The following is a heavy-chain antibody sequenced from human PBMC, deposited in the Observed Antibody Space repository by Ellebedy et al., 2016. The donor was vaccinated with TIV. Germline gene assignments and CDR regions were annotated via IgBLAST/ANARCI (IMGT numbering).Heavy chain of an antibody. CDR2: IWYDGSIK. CDR1: GLTFSRYG. V-gene: IGHV3-33*01. J-gene: IGHJ4*02. D-gene: IGHD7-27*01. Sequence: GESLKISCAASGLTFSRYGMHWIRQAPDKGLEWVAVIWYDGSIKYLAGSVKGRFTISRDNFNNTLYLQMNSLRAEDTAVYWCASWDFDYWGQGTLVTVSS. CDR3: ASWDFDY.